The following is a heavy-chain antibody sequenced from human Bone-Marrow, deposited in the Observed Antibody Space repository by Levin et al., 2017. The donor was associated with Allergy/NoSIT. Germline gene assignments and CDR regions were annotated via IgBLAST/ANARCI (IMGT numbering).Heavy chain of an antibody. CDR3: ARECCSSTSCYFFWFDP. CDR2: ISSSSSYI. V-gene: IGHV3-21*01. CDR1: GFTFSSYS. Sequence: GESLKISCAASGFTFSSYSMNWVRQAPGKGLEWVSSISSSSSYIYYADSVKGRFTISRDNAKNSLYLQMNSLRAEDTAVYYCARECCSSTSCYFFWFDPWGQGTLVTVSS. J-gene: IGHJ5*02. D-gene: IGHD2-2*01.